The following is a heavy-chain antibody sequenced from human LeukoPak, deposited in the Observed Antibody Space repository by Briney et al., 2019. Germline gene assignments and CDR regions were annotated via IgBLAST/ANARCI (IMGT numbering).Heavy chain of an antibody. D-gene: IGHD2-15*01. V-gene: IGHV3-20*04. CDR2: INWNGGST. Sequence: PGGSLRLSCVVSGFTFNSYWMHWVRQAPGKGLEWVSGINWNGGSTGYADSVKGRFTISRDNAKNSLYLQMNSLRAEDTALYYCARGIGRFDYWGQGTLVTVSS. CDR1: GFTFNSYW. J-gene: IGHJ4*02. CDR3: ARGIGRFDY.